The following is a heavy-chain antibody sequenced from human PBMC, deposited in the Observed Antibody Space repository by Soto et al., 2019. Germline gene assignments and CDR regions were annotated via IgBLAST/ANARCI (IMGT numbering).Heavy chain of an antibody. CDR2: IVPIVDTS. V-gene: IGHV1-69*12. J-gene: IGHJ4*02. CDR1: VGTFSSYA. Sequence: QVQLVQSEAEVRQPASSVKVSCKTSVGTFSSYAISWVRQAPGQGLEWMGGIVPIVDTSTYAQKFQGRVTITADESTSTVYMELSSLRSDDPAVYYCVSVVAIPGYPDNWGQGTLVTVSS. D-gene: IGHD5-12*01. CDR3: VSVVAIPGYPDN.